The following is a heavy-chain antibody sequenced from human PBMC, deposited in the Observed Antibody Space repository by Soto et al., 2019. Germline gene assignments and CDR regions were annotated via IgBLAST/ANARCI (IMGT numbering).Heavy chain of an antibody. CDR3: AGGDHWRLVDY. D-gene: IGHD3-16*01. CDR2: IYTTGD. V-gene: IGHV4-4*09. J-gene: IGHJ4*02. CDR1: GDSITTRY. Sequence: SETLSLTCTVSGDSITTRYWSWIRQPPGKGLEWIGYIYTTGDNYNPSLMSRASMSLDTSKNLFSLRLRSVTAADTAVYYCAGGDHWRLVDYWGRGNLVTVSS.